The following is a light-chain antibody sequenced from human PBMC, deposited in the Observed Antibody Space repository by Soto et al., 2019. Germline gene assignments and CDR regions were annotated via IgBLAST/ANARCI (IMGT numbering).Light chain of an antibody. CDR1: QSVSSSY. V-gene: IGKV3-20*01. J-gene: IGKJ2*03. CDR2: GAS. CDR3: QHNGSTPYS. Sequence: EIVMTQSPGTLSLSPGERATLSCRASQSVSSSYLAWYQQKPGQAPRLLIYGASSRATGIPGRFSGSGSGTDFTLTISRLEPEDLAVYYCQHNGSTPYSFGQGTKLEIK.